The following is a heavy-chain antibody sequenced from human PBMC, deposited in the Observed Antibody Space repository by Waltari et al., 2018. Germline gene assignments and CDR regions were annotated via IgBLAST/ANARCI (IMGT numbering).Heavy chain of an antibody. D-gene: IGHD2-2*01. CDR2: IYPGDSDT. J-gene: IGHJ6*03. Sequence: EVQLVQSGAEVKKPGESLKISCKASGHSFTTYWIGWVRQMPGKGLEWMGIIYPGDSDTRYSPSFQGQVTISADKSIDTAYLQWSSLKASDTAMYYCATRGIPAASYYHYMDVWGKGTTVTVSS. CDR1: GHSFTTYW. CDR3: ATRGIPAASYYHYMDV. V-gene: IGHV5-51*01.